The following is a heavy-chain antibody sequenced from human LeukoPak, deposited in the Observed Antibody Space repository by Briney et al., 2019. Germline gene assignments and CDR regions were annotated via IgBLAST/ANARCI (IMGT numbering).Heavy chain of an antibody. J-gene: IGHJ4*02. D-gene: IGHD6-13*01. V-gene: IGHV3-48*02. CDR3: ARDGHAAGTSALDY. CDR2: ISSSSSTI. CDR1: GFPFSDYS. Sequence: PGGSLRLSCAASGFPFSDYSMNWVRQAPGKGLEWATYISSSSSTIYYADSVKGRFTISRDNAKNSLYLQMNSLRDEDTAVYYCARDGHAAGTSALDYWGQGTLVTVSS.